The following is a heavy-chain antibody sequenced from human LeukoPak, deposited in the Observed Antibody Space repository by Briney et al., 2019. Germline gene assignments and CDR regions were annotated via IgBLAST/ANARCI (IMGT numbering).Heavy chain of an antibody. J-gene: IGHJ6*03. D-gene: IGHD3-10*01. CDR1: GGSFSGYY. CDR3: ARGSSPPRLYYYYYMDV. CDR2: INHSGST. Sequence: SETLSLTCAVYGGSFSGYYWSWIRQPPGKGLEWIGEINHSGSTNYNPSLKSRVTISVDTSKNQFSLKLSSVTAADTAAYYCARGSSPPRLYYYYYMDVWGKGTTVTVSS. V-gene: IGHV4-34*01.